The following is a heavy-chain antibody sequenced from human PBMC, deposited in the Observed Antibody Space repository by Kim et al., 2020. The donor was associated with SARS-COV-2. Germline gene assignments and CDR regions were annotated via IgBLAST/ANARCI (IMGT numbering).Heavy chain of an antibody. CDR3: ARVLPGVDTAMVTLYYYYGMDV. V-gene: IGHV7-4-1*02. D-gene: IGHD5-18*01. CDR2: INTNTGNP. CDR1: GYTFTSYA. Sequence: ASVKVSCKASGYTFTSYAMNWVRQAPGQGLEWMGWINTNTGNPTYAQGFTGRFVFSLDTSVSTAYLQISSLKAEDTAVYYCARVLPGVDTAMVTLYYYYGMDVWGQGTTVTVSS. J-gene: IGHJ6*02.